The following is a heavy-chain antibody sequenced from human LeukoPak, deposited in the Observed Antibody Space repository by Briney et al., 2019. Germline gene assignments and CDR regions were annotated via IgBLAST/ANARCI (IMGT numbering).Heavy chain of an antibody. CDR3: ARETSIAAAGHPAAYFDY. CDR2: IIPILGIA. CDR1: GGTFSSYA. J-gene: IGHJ4*02. V-gene: IGHV1-69*04. Sequence: SVKVSCKTSGGTFSSYAINWVRQAPGQGLEWMGRIIPILGIANYAQKFQGRVTITADKSTSTAYMELSSLRSEDTAVYYCARETSIAAAGHPAAYFDYWGQGTLVTVSS. D-gene: IGHD6-13*01.